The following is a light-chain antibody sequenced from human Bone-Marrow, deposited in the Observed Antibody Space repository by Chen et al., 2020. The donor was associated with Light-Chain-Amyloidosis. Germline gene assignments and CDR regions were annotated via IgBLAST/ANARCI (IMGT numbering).Light chain of an antibody. V-gene: IGLV3-21*02. Sequence: SYVLTHPSSVSVAPGQPATIDCGGNNIGSTSVHWYQQTPGKAPLLVVYDDSDRPSGIPERLSGSNSGNTATLTISRVEAWDEADYYCQVWDRSSDRPVFGGGTKLTVL. CDR1: NIGSTS. J-gene: IGLJ3*02. CDR2: DDS. CDR3: QVWDRSSDRPV.